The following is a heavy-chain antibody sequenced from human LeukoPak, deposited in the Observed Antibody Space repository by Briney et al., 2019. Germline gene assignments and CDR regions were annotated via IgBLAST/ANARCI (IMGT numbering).Heavy chain of an antibody. D-gene: IGHD2-2*01. CDR3: ARVVPAAMSLIPRFDY. V-gene: IGHV1-18*01. Sequence: ASVKVSCKASGYTFTSYGISWLRQAPGQGLEWMGWISAYNGNTNYAQKLQGRVTMTTDTSTSTAYMELRSLRSDDTAVYYCARVVPAAMSLIPRFDYWGQGTLVTVSS. CDR2: ISAYNGNT. CDR1: GYTFTSYG. J-gene: IGHJ4*02.